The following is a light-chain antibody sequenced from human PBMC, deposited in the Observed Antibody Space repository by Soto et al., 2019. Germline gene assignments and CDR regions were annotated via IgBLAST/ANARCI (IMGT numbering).Light chain of an antibody. CDR1: QGINNY. CDR3: QKHYSAPIS. Sequence: DIQLTQSPSSLSASVVVVVTTTCRASQGINNYLAWYQQKPGKVPKLLIYAASTLQSGVPSRFSGSGSVTDFTLTISSLQPEDVATYYCQKHYSAPISLGQGTRLEIK. CDR2: AAS. J-gene: IGKJ5*01. V-gene: IGKV1-27*01.